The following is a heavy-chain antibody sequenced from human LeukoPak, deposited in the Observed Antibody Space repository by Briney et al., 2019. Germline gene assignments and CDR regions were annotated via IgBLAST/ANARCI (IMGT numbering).Heavy chain of an antibody. V-gene: IGHV3-23*01. J-gene: IGHJ4*02. CDR2: ISGSGGST. CDR3: AKDLGYCSSFSCPFDY. Sequence: GGSLRLSCAVSGFSFSSYTMSWVRQAPGKGLEWVSAISGSGGSTYYADCVKGRFTISRDNSKNTLFLQMNSLRAEDTAVYYCAKDLGYCSSFSCPFDYWGQGTLVTVSS. D-gene: IGHD2-2*01. CDR1: GFSFSSYT.